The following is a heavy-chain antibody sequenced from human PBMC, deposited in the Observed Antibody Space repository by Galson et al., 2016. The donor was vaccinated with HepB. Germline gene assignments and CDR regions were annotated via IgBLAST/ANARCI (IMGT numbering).Heavy chain of an antibody. CDR2: INSDGSTT. CDR1: GFTFSSHW. D-gene: IGHD1-14*01. V-gene: IGHV3-74*01. Sequence: SLRLSCAVSGFTFSSHWMHWVRQAPGKELVWVSHINSDGSTTVYADSVKDRLTITRDTSASTAYMELSSLRSEDTAVYYCERVPGGYWGQGTLVSVSS. J-gene: IGHJ4*02. CDR3: ERVPGGY.